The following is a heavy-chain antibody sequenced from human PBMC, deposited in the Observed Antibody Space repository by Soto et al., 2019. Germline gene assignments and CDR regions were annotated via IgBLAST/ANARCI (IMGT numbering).Heavy chain of an antibody. CDR3: ARDSRGGAARRPTFYY. CDR1: GFTFSSFE. J-gene: IGHJ4*02. CDR2: IGRSGETI. Sequence: GGSLRLCWGGSGFTFSSFEMNWVRQTSGKGLEWLSYIGRSGETIYYADSVKGRFTISRDNAKSSLFLQMNGLRDEDTGIYYCARDSRGGAARRPTFYYWGRGTLVTVSS. V-gene: IGHV3-48*03. D-gene: IGHD6-6*01.